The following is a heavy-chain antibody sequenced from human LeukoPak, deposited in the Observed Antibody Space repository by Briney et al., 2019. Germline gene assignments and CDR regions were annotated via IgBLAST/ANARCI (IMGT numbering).Heavy chain of an antibody. J-gene: IGHJ4*02. CDR3: ARGRPGGGKPQILDY. V-gene: IGHV7-4-1*02. CDR1: GYTFTSYA. Sequence: ASVKVSCKASGYTFTSYAMNWVRQAPGQGLEWMGWINTNTGNPTYAQGFTGRFVFSLGTSVSTAYLQISSLKAEDTAVYYCARGRPGGGKPQILDYWGQGTLVTVSS. CDR2: INTNTGNP. D-gene: IGHD4-23*01.